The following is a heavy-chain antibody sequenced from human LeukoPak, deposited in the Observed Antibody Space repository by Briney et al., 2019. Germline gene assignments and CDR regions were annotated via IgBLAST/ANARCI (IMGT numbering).Heavy chain of an antibody. Sequence: ASVKVSCKASGGTFSSYAISWVRQAPGQGVEWMGGIIPIFGTANYAQKFQGRVTITTDESTSTAYMELSSLRSEDTAVYYCARDNYAGANWFDPWGQGTLVTVSS. CDR3: ARDNYAGANWFDP. V-gene: IGHV1-69*05. CDR2: IIPIFGTA. J-gene: IGHJ5*02. D-gene: IGHD1-7*01. CDR1: GGTFSSYA.